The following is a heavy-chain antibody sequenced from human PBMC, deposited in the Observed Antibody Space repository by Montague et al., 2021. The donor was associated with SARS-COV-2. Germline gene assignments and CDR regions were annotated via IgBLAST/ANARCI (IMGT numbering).Heavy chain of an antibody. V-gene: IGHV4-39*01. Sequence: ETLSLTCTVSGGSISSSSYYWGWIRQPPGKGLEWIGSIYYSGSTYYNPPLKSRVTISVDTSKNQFSLKLSSVTAADTAVYYCARQPVLLWFGELFRGGGMDVWGQGTTVTVSS. CDR2: IYYSGST. J-gene: IGHJ6*02. D-gene: IGHD3-10*01. CDR3: ARQPVLLWFGELFRGGGMDV. CDR1: GGSISSSSYY.